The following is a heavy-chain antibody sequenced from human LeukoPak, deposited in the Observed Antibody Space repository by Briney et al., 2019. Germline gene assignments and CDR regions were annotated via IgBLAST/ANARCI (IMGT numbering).Heavy chain of an antibody. CDR3: ARVSGYCSSTSCSAVDY. CDR1: GYTFTGYY. V-gene: IGHV1-2*02. CDR2: INPNSGGT. D-gene: IGHD2-2*01. J-gene: IGHJ4*02. Sequence: ASVKVSCKASGYTFTGYYMHWVRQAPGQGLEWMGWINPNSGGTNYAQKFQGRVTMTRDTSISTAYMELSRLRSDDTAVYYCARVSGYCSSTSCSAVDYWGQGTLVTVSS.